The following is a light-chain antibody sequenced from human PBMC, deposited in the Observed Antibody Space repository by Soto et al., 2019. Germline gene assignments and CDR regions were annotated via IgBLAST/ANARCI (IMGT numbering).Light chain of an antibody. CDR2: DAS. CDR3: QQRSAGVT. V-gene: IGKV3-11*01. CDR1: QSISNY. J-gene: IGKJ5*01. Sequence: EIVLTQSPATLSLSPGERATLSCRASQSISNYLAWYQHKPGQAPRLLIYDASNRATATPPRFSGSGSGTDFTLTIISLEPEDFAVYYCQQRSAGVTFGQGTRLEIK.